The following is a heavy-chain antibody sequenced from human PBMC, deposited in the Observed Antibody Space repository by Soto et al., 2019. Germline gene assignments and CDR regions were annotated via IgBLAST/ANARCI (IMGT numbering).Heavy chain of an antibody. CDR3: ARGGVAVAGRRVYDAFDI. CDR1: GGSFSGYY. V-gene: IGHV4-34*01. Sequence: SETLSLTCAVYGGSFSGYYWSWIRQPPGKGLEWIGEINHSGSTNYNPSLKSRVTISVDTSKNQFSLKLSSVTAADTAVYYCARGGVAVAGRRVYDAFDIWGQGTMVTVSS. D-gene: IGHD6-19*01. CDR2: INHSGST. J-gene: IGHJ3*02.